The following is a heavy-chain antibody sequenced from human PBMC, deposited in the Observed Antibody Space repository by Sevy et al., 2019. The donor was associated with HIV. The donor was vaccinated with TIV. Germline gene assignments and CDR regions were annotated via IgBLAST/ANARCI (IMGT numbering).Heavy chain of an antibody. D-gene: IGHD6-13*01. Sequence: GGSLRLSCTTSGFTFSYSGMHWVRQAPGKGLEWVTFIQYDGRNTHYADSVKGRFTISRDNSKNTLYLQMNSLRGDDTAVYYCAKNTAAVGTGGFDYWGQGALVTDSS. V-gene: IGHV3-30*02. J-gene: IGHJ4*02. CDR3: AKNTAAVGTGGFDY. CDR1: GFTFSYSG. CDR2: IQYDGRNT.